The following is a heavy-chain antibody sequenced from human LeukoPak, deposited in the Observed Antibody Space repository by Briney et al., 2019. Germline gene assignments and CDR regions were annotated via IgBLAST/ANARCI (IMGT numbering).Heavy chain of an antibody. CDR1: GFTFSSYA. CDR3: GRGSVGFGELNY. J-gene: IGHJ4*02. D-gene: IGHD3-10*01. Sequence: PGGSLRLSCAASGFTFSSYAMHWVRQAPGKGLEWVVVISYDGSNKFYADSVKGRFTLSRDNSKNTLYLQMNSLRIEDTAVYYCGRGSVGFGELNYWGQGTLVTVSS. CDR2: ISYDGSNK. V-gene: IGHV3-30-3*01.